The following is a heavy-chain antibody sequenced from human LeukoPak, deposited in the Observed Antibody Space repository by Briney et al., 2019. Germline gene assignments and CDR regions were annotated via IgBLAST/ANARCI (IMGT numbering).Heavy chain of an antibody. CDR3: AKGADGIAVAGDAFDI. V-gene: IGHV3-23*01. CDR2: ISGSGGST. J-gene: IGHJ3*02. D-gene: IGHD6-19*01. CDR1: GFTFSSYA. Sequence: GGSLRLSCAASGFTFSSYAMSWVRQAPGKGLEWVSAISGSGGSTYHADSVKGRFTISRDNSKNTLYLQMNSLRAEDTAVYYCAKGADGIAVAGDAFDIWGQGTMVTVSS.